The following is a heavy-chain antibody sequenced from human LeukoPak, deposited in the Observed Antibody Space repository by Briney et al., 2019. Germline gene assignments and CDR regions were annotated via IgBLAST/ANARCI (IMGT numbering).Heavy chain of an antibody. D-gene: IGHD4-17*01. CDR3: ARDGDYGDYYYGMDV. V-gene: IGHV3-21*01. CDR2: ISSSSSYI. CDR1: GFTLSSYD. J-gene: IGHJ6*02. Sequence: GGSLRLSCAASGFTLSSYDMHWVRQAPGKGLEWVSSISSSSSYIYYADSVKGRFTISRDNAKNSLYLQMNSLRAEDTAVYYCARDGDYGDYYYGMDVWGQGTTVTVSS.